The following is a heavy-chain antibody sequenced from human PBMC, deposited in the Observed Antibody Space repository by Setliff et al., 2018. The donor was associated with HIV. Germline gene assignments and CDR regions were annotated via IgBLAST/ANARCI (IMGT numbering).Heavy chain of an antibody. D-gene: IGHD3-3*01. CDR1: GGSFSCYY. J-gene: IGHJ4*02. CDR3: ARGVNFDY. CDR2: IYIYNSGST. Sequence: PSETLSLTCSVSGGSFSCYYWSWIRQPPGKGLEWIGYIYIYNSGSTNYNPSLTSRVTISVDTSRNQFSLKLTSVTAADTAIYYCARGVNFDYWGQGTQVTVSS. V-gene: IGHV4-59*01.